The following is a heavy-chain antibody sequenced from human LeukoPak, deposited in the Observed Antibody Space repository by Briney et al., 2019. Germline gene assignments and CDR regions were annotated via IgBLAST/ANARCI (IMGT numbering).Heavy chain of an antibody. D-gene: IGHD3-22*01. Sequence: PSETLSLTCTVSCGSISSYYWSWIRQPPGKGLEWIGYIYYSGSTNYNPSLKSRVTISVDTSKNQFSLKLSSVTAADTAVYYCAREGSGYYPLYYFDYWGQGTLVTVSS. CDR2: IYYSGST. J-gene: IGHJ4*02. V-gene: IGHV4-59*01. CDR3: AREGSGYYPLYYFDY. CDR1: CGSISSYY.